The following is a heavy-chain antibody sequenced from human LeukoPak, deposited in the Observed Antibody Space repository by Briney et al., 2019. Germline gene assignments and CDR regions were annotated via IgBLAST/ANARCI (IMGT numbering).Heavy chain of an antibody. CDR1: GFSVSGYW. J-gene: IGHJ5*02. CDR3: VRDGGTDWYDP. Sequence: GGSLRLSCAASGFSVSGYWMTWVRQAPGKGLEWVANKKQDGSEKTYVDSVKGRFTISRDNAKNSLYLQMNSLRVEDTAMYYCVRDGGTDWYDPWGQGTLVTVFS. D-gene: IGHD3-16*01. CDR2: KKQDGSEK. V-gene: IGHV3-7*01.